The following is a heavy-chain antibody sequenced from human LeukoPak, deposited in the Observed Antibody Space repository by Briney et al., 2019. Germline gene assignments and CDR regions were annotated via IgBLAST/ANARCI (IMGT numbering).Heavy chain of an antibody. CDR2: IIPIFGTA. D-gene: IGHD3-3*01. Sequence: GASVKVSCKASGGTFSSYAISWVRQAPGQGLEWMGGIIPIFGTANYAQKFQGRVTITADESTSTAYMELSSLRSEDTAVYYCARAGFWSGYYTGGIYYFDYWGQGTLVTVSS. CDR3: ARAGFWSGYYTGGIYYFDY. CDR1: GGTFSSYA. J-gene: IGHJ4*02. V-gene: IGHV1-69*13.